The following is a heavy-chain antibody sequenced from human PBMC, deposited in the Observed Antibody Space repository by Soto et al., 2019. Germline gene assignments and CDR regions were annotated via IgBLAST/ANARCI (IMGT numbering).Heavy chain of an antibody. J-gene: IGHJ4*02. D-gene: IGHD6-19*01. V-gene: IGHV5-51*01. CDR3: ARRTYSSGWYDPGGFDY. CDR1: GYSFTSYW. CDR2: IYPGDSDT. Sequence: ESLKISCKGSGYSFTSYWIGWVRQMPGKGLEWMGIIYPGDSDTRYSPSFQGQVTISADKSISTAYLQWSSLKASDTAMYYCARRTYSSGWYDPGGFDYWGQGTLVTVSS.